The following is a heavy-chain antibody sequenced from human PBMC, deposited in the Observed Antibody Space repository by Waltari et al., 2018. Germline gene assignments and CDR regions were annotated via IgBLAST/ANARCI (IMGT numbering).Heavy chain of an antibody. J-gene: IGHJ2*01. CDR2: IYYSGST. CDR1: GGSISSGGYY. V-gene: IGHV4-31*03. Sequence: QEQLQESGPGLVKPSQTLSLTCTVSGGSISSGGYYWSWIRQHPGKGLEWIGYIYYSGSTYYNPSLKSRVTISVDTSKNQFSLKLSSVTAADTAVYYCGGQQLGKGYFDLWGRGTLVTVSS. CDR3: GGQQLGKGYFDL. D-gene: IGHD6-13*01.